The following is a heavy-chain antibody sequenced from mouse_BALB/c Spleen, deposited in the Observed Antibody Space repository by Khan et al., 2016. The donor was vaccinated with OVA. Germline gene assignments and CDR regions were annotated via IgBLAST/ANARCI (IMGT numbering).Heavy chain of an antibody. CDR3: ASHLTGAFAY. CDR1: GFTFSSYS. V-gene: IGHV5-6*01. Sequence: EVELVESGGDLVKPGGSLKISCAASGFTFSSYSMSWVRQTPDKRLEWVATISSGGDYTYYPDNVKGRFTISSENAKNTLYLQMSSLKSEDTAMYYGASHLTGAFAYWGQGTLVTVSA. D-gene: IGHD4-1*01. J-gene: IGHJ3*01. CDR2: ISSGGDYT.